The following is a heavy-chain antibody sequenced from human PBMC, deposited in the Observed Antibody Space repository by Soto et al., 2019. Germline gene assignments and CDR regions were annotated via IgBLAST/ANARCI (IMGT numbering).Heavy chain of an antibody. CDR1: GFTFSSYA. CDR2: ISGSGGST. Sequence: GGSLRLSCAASGFTFSSYAMSWVRQAPGKGLEWVSAISGSGGSTYYADSVKGRFTISRDNSKNTLYLQMNSLRAEDTAVYYCAKGDRGYGGLSYFDYWGQGTLVTVSS. D-gene: IGHD5-12*01. CDR3: AKGDRGYGGLSYFDY. V-gene: IGHV3-23*01. J-gene: IGHJ4*02.